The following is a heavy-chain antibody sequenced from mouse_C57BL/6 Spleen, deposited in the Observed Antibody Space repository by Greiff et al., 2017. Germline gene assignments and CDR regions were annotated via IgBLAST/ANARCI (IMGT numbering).Heavy chain of an antibody. CDR2: IDPSDSET. D-gene: IGHD1-1*01. V-gene: IGHV1-52*01. CDR3: ARESYSSSLGAMDY. CDR1: GYTFTSYW. Sequence: QLQQPGAELVRPGSSVKLSCKASGYTFTSYWMHWVKQRPIQGLEWIGNIDPSDSETHYNQKFKDKATLTVDKSSSTAYMQLSSLTSEESAVYYCARESYSSSLGAMDYWGQGTSVTVSS. J-gene: IGHJ4*01.